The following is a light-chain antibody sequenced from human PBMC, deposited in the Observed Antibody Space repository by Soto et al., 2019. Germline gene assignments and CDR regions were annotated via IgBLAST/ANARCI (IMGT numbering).Light chain of an antibody. CDR3: QQRYAWPPIT. J-gene: IGKJ5*01. CDR2: DAS. CDR1: RSVRSY. Sequence: EIVLTQSPATLSLSPGERATLSCRASRSVRSYLAWYQQKPGQAPRLLIYDASNRAAGIPARFSGSGSETEVTLTISNLEREDFAVYYCQQRYAWPPITFGQGTRLEIK. V-gene: IGKV3-11*01.